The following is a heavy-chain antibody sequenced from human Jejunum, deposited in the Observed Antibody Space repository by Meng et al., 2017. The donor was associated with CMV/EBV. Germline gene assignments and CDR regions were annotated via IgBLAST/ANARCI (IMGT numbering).Heavy chain of an antibody. CDR1: GFSFSDYY. CDR2: ISGSSTVT. Sequence: GQVVESGGGLVEPGGSLRLSCKASGFSFSDYYMTWIRHTPGKGPEWLAYISGSSTVTNYADSVKGRFTISRDNVNNLLYLQMNSLRADDTAVYYCTRDPRACDYWGQGTLVTVSS. J-gene: IGHJ4*02. V-gene: IGHV3-11*05. CDR3: TRDPRACDY.